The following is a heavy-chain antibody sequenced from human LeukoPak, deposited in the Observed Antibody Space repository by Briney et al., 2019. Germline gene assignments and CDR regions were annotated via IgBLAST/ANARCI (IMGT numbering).Heavy chain of an antibody. D-gene: IGHD3-22*01. CDR1: GASISSYF. CDR2: IYYSGSA. V-gene: IGHV4-59*08. J-gene: IGHJ6*03. CDR3: ARALIVTPASCYMDV. Sequence: PSETLSLTCTVSGASISSYFWSWIRQSPGKGLEWIGYIYYSGSATYNPSLKSRVTISVDTSKNQFSLRLTSVTAADTAVYYCARALIVTPASCYMDVWGKGTTVTVSS.